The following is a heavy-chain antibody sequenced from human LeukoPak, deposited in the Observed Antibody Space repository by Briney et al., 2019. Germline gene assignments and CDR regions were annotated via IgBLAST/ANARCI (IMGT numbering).Heavy chain of an antibody. J-gene: IGHJ4*02. CDR2: ISSYNGNT. CDR3: ARRRGNWELPTPYYFDY. CDR1: GYTFTSYG. V-gene: IGHV1-18*01. Sequence: ASVKVSCKASGYTFTSYGISWVRQAPGQGLEWMGWISSYNGNTNYAQKLQGRVTMTTDTSSSTAYMELRSMRSDDTAVYYCARRRGNWELPTPYYFDYWGQGTLVTVSS. D-gene: IGHD1-26*01.